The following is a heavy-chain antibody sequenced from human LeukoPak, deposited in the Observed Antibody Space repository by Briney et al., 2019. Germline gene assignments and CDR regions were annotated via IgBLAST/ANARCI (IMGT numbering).Heavy chain of an antibody. V-gene: IGHV3-74*01. CDR3: ARVGAATYAFDI. D-gene: IGHD3-16*01. J-gene: IGHJ3*02. CDR1: GFTFDDYT. Sequence: PGGPLRLSCAASGFTFDDYTMHWVRQAPGKGLVWVSRIKSDGSSTSYADSVKGRFTISRDNAKNTLYLQMNSLRAEDTAVYYCARVGAATYAFDIWGQGTMVTVSS. CDR2: IKSDGSST.